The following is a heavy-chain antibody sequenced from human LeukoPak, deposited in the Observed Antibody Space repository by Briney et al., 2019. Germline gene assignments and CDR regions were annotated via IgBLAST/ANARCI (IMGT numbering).Heavy chain of an antibody. J-gene: IGHJ2*01. V-gene: IGHV4-59*07. CDR1: GGSISSYY. CDR2: IYYSGST. D-gene: IGHD3-22*01. Sequence: SDTLSLTCTVSGGSISSYYWSCIRHPPGKGLEWIGYIYYSGSTNYNPSVKSRVTISVDTSKNQFSLKMKSVTAADTAVYYCARAPLPYYYDSSGYYYDWYFDLWGRGTLVTVSS. CDR3: ARAPLPYYYDSSGYYYDWYFDL.